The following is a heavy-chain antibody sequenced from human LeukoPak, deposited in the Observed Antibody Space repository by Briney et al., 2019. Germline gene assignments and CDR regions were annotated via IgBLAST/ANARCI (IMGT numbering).Heavy chain of an antibody. CDR1: GFTFSSYW. D-gene: IGHD6-19*01. V-gene: IGHV3-74*01. Sequence: GGSLRLSCAASGFTFSSYWMHWVRQAPGKGLVWVSRINSDGSSTSYADSVKGRFTISRDNAKNTLYLQMNSLRAEDTAVYYCAGVLAVADRNYWGQGTLVTVSS. CDR3: AGVLAVADRNY. CDR2: INSDGSST. J-gene: IGHJ4*02.